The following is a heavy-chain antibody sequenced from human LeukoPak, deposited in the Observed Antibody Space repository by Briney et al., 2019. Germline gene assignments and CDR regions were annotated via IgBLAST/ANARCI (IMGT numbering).Heavy chain of an antibody. Sequence: SVKVSCTASGGTFSSYAISWVRQAPGQGLEWMGGIIPIFGTANYAQKFQGRVTITADESTSTAYMELSSLRSEDTAVYYCAREFVGRAFVVYYGMDVWGQGTTVTVSS. V-gene: IGHV1-69*13. CDR3: AREFVGRAFVVYYGMDV. D-gene: IGHD2-21*01. J-gene: IGHJ6*02. CDR1: GGTFSSYA. CDR2: IIPIFGTA.